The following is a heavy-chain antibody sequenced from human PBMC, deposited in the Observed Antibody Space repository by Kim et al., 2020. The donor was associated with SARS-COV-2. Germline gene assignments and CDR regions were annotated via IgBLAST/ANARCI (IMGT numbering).Heavy chain of an antibody. D-gene: IGHD3-3*01. CDR1: GGSISSRSCY. J-gene: IGHJ4*02. CDR2: IFYSGTT. Sequence: SETLSLTCTVSGGSISSRSCYWGWVRQPPGKGLEWIGSIFYSGTTYYNQSLKSRVTISVDTSKNQFSLKLSSVTAADTAVYYCARYYEGYFDFWGQGTLVPVSS. V-gene: IGHV4-39*01. CDR3: ARYYEGYFDF.